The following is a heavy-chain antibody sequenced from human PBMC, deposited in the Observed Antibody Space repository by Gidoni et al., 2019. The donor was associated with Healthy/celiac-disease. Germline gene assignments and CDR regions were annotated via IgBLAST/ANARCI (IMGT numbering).Heavy chain of an antibody. V-gene: IGHV1-2*02. CDR1: GYTFTGYY. CDR3: ARAGGYCSGGSCYSGYNWFDP. D-gene: IGHD2-15*01. CDR2: INPNSGGT. J-gene: IGHJ5*02. Sequence: QVQLVQSGAEVKKPGASVKVSCKASGYTFTGYYMHWVRQAPGQGLEWMGWINPNSGGTNYAQKFQGRVTMTRDTSISTAYMELSRLRSDDTAVYYCARAGGYCSGGSCYSGYNWFDPWGQGTLVTVSS.